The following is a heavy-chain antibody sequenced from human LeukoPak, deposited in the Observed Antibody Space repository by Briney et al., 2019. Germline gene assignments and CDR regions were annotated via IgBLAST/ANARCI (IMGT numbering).Heavy chain of an antibody. CDR2: IYSGGPI. J-gene: IGHJ3*02. Sequence: GGSLRLSCAASGFTVSSSFMNWVRQAPGKGLEWVSGIYSGGPIHYADSVKGRFTISRDDSKNTVSLQMSSLRAEDTAVYYCARKITVPTYTFDMWGQGTVVTVSS. V-gene: IGHV3-66*01. D-gene: IGHD3-16*01. CDR1: GFTVSSSF. CDR3: ARKITVPTYTFDM.